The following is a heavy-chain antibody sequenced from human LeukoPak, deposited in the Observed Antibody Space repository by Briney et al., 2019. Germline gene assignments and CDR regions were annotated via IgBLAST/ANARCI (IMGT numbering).Heavy chain of an antibody. Sequence: SETLSLTCAVYGGSFSGYYWSWIRQPPGKGLEWIGEINHSGSTNYNPSLKSRVTISVDTSKNQFSLKLSSVTAADTAVYYCARHATTYFFLDYWGQGTLVTVSS. J-gene: IGHJ4*02. D-gene: IGHD1-7*01. CDR1: GGSFSGYY. CDR2: INHSGST. CDR3: ARHATTYFFLDY. V-gene: IGHV4-34*01.